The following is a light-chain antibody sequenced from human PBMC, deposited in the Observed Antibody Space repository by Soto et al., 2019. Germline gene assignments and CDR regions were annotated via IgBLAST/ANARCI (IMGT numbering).Light chain of an antibody. V-gene: IGKV3-20*01. CDR1: QSVRSDS. CDR3: QQYGTSPIT. CDR2: GAS. Sequence: EIVLTQSPRTLSLSPGESATHSCTASQSVRSDSLAWYQQKPGQAPRLLMFGASGRATGTPPRFSGRGSGTDFTLTISRLEPEDFAVYYCQQYGTSPITFGGGTKVDI. J-gene: IGKJ4*01.